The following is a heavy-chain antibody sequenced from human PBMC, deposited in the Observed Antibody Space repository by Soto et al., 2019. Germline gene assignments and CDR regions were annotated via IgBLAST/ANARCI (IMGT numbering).Heavy chain of an antibody. J-gene: IGHJ4*02. CDR2: ISGSGGNT. CDR3: AKGSPPFCSSTSCPIDY. V-gene: IGHV3-23*01. D-gene: IGHD2-2*01. CDR1: GFTFSSYA. Sequence: HPGGSLRLSCAASGFTFSSYAMSWVRQAPGKGLEWVSTISGSGGNTYYADSVKGRFTISRDNSKNTLYLQMNSLRAEDTAVYYCAKGSPPFCSSTSCPIDYWGQGTLVTVSS.